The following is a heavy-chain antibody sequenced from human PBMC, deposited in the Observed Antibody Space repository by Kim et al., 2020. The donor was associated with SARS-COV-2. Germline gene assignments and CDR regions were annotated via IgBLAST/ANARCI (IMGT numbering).Heavy chain of an antibody. V-gene: IGHV3-30*18. CDR2: ISHDGRTK. CDR1: GFAFYDFG. J-gene: IGHJ4*01. CDR3: AKDYSSNGYVEYFFDY. Sequence: GGSLRLSCEASGFAFYDFGMHWVRHTPGKGLEWVAFISHDGRTKNYAESVKGRFTISRDNCKKTLSLQLNSLRGEDAATYYCAKDYSSNGYVEYFFDYWG. D-gene: IGHD5-18*01.